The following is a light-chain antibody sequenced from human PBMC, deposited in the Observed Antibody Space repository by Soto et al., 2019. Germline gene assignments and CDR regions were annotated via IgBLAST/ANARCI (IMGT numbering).Light chain of an antibody. CDR3: QQSYGTPRT. CDR1: QSISNY. CDR2: GAS. J-gene: IGKJ2*01. Sequence: DIQMTQSPSSLSAFVGDRVTITCRASQSISNYLNWYQQKPGKAPKLLIYGASTLQGGVPSRFSGSGTGTDFTLNISSLQPEDFATYFCQQSYGTPRTFGQGTKLEL. V-gene: IGKV1-39*01.